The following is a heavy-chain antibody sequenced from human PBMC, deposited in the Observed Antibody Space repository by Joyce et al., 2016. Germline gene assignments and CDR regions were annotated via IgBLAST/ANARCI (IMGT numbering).Heavy chain of an antibody. D-gene: IGHD2-2*01. J-gene: IGHJ4*02. V-gene: IGHV2-70*13. CDR1: GFSLSTRGIF. CDR3: ARALVYCSSALDS. CDR2: IKWDNDK. Sequence: QVTLRESGPPLVKPSPTLTMTCSFSGFSLSTRGIFVSWLRQPPGKAVKWLGRIKWDNDKYYRTSQKTRLTISKDTSKNQVVLTMTNMEPKDSATYYCARALVYCSSALDSWGQGALVTVSS.